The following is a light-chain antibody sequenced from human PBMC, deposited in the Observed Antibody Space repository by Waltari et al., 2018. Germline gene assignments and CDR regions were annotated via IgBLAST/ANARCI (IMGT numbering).Light chain of an antibody. V-gene: IGLV2-14*03. Sequence: QYALTQLMPVVGFLGQWITLFSTGSGSEVGASYHVSWYQQHPGRAPTLMIFHVTERPSGISNRFSGSKSGNTASLTISGLQTEDEADYYCSSYTTSGTLVFGGGTKLTIL. CDR3: SSYTTSGTLV. CDR1: GSEVGASYH. J-gene: IGLJ2*01. CDR2: HVT.